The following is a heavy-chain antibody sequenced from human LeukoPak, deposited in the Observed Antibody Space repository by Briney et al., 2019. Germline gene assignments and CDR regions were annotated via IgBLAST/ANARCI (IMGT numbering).Heavy chain of an antibody. CDR2: ISWNSGSI. CDR3: ARDLATIFEYNYFDP. J-gene: IGHJ5*02. D-gene: IGHD3-3*01. Sequence: PGGSLRLSCAASGFTFDDYAMHWVRQAPGKGLEWVSGISWNSGSIGYADSVKGRFTISRDNAKNTLYLQMISLRAEDTAVYYCARDLATIFEYNYFDPWGQGTLVSVSS. V-gene: IGHV3-9*01. CDR1: GFTFDDYA.